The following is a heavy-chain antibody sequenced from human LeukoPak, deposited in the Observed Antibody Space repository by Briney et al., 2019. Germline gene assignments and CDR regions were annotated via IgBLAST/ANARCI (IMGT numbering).Heavy chain of an antibody. V-gene: IGHV3-33*01. J-gene: IGHJ4*02. CDR1: GFTFSSYG. D-gene: IGHD2-15*01. CDR2: IWYDGSIQ. Sequence: GGSLRLSCAASGFTFSSYGVHWVRQAPGKGLEWVAAIWYDGSIQYYADSVKGRFTISRDNSKNTLYLQMDSLRAEDTAVYHCARAGYCSGGSCYGSDYWGQGTLVSVSS. CDR3: ARAGYCSGGSCYGSDY.